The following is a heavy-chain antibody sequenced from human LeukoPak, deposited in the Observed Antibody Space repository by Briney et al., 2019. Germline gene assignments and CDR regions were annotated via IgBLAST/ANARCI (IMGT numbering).Heavy chain of an antibody. J-gene: IGHJ4*02. CDR2: IYSGGST. Sequence: GRSLRLSCAASGFTVSSNYMSWVRQAPGKGLEWVSVIYSGGSTYYADSVKGRFTISRDNSKNTLYLQMNSLRAEDTAVYYCARDAPYYYGSGSYYCDYWGQGTLVTVSS. D-gene: IGHD3-10*01. CDR3: ARDAPYYYGSGSYYCDY. V-gene: IGHV3-66*02. CDR1: GFTVSSNY.